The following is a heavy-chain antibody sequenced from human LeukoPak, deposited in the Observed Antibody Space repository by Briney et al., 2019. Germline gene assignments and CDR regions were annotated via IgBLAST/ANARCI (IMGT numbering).Heavy chain of an antibody. CDR1: GGSVSSVRYC. V-gene: IGHV4-61*01. CDR2: VYSSGTT. CDR3: ARDPGCSYGSYDY. J-gene: IGHJ4*02. D-gene: IGHD5-18*01. Sequence: PSETLSPTCTVSGGSVSSVRYCWSWIRQPPGKGLEWIGNVYSSGTTKYNPSLKSRVSISVDTSKNQFSLKLSSVTAADTAVYFCARDPGCSYGSYDYWGQGTLVTVSS.